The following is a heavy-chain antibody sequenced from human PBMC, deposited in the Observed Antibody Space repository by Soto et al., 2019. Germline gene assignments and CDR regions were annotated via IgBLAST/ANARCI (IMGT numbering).Heavy chain of an antibody. CDR3: ARVRFGDAFDY. V-gene: IGHV1-18*01. J-gene: IGHJ4*02. CDR2: VNPDNHNT. CDR1: GYRFPSFG. Sequence: QVQLVQSGPEVKKPGASVKVSCEVSGYRFPSFGINWVRQAPGQGLEWVGWVNPDNHNTNYAQNLQHRVSLTTDTSTNTAFLELRELTSDDTAVYSCARVRFGDAFDYWGPGTLVTVSA. D-gene: IGHD4-17*01.